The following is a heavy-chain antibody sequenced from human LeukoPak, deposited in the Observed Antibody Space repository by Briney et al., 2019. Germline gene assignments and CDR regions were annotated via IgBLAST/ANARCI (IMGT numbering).Heavy chain of an antibody. D-gene: IGHD5-24*01. Sequence: GGSLRLSCAASGFTFSSYSMSWVRQAPGKGLEWVSSISSSSYIYYADSVKGRFTISRDNAKNSLYLRMNSLRAEDTAVYYCAGAPGMATTGNFDYWGQGTLVTVSS. J-gene: IGHJ4*02. CDR1: GFTFSSYS. V-gene: IGHV3-21*01. CDR2: ISSSSYI. CDR3: AGAPGMATTGNFDY.